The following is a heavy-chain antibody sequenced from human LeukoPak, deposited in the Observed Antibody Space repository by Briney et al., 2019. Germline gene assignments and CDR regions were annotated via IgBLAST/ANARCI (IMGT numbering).Heavy chain of an antibody. CDR1: GFTFSSYS. J-gene: IGHJ3*02. Sequence: GGSLRLSCAASGFTFSSYSMTWVRQAPGKGLEWVSSISSSSSYIYYADSVKGRFTISRDNAKNSLYLQMNSLRAEDTAVYYCARGRLAVAGSAAFDIWGQGTMVTVSS. CDR2: ISSSSSYI. D-gene: IGHD6-19*01. CDR3: ARGRLAVAGSAAFDI. V-gene: IGHV3-21*01.